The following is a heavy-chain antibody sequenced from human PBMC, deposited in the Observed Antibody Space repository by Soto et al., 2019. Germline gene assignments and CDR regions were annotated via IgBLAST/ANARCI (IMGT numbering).Heavy chain of an antibody. Sequence: QVQLQESGPGLVKPSGTLSLTCAVSSGSISSSNWWNWVRQPPGKGLEWIGEIYHSGSTNYNPSLKSRVTTSVVKSKNQFSLKLSSVNAADTAVYYCARATVITFGGVIVQRSYYFDFWGQGTLVTVSS. V-gene: IGHV4-4*02. J-gene: IGHJ4*02. CDR3: ARATVITFGGVIVQRSYYFDF. D-gene: IGHD3-16*02. CDR2: IYHSGST. CDR1: SGSISSSNW.